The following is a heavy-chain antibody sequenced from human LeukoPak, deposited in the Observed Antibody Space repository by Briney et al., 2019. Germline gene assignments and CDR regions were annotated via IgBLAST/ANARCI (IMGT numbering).Heavy chain of an antibody. CDR1: GFTFSSYG. CDR3: TTVEIVG. V-gene: IGHV3-23*01. J-gene: IGHJ4*02. Sequence: GGSLRLSCAASGFTFSSYGMSWVRQAPGKGLEWVSAISGSGGSTYYADSVKGRFTISRDNSKNTLYLQMNSLKTEDTAVYYCTTVEIVGWGQGTLVTVSS. CDR2: ISGSGGST. D-gene: IGHD2-21*01.